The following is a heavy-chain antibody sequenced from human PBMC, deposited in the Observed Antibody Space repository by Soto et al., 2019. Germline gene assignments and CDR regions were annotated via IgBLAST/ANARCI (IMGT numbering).Heavy chain of an antibody. CDR1: GFTFSSYS. V-gene: IGHV3-21*01. D-gene: IGHD4-17*01. CDR2: ISSSSSYI. Sequence: PGGSLRLSCAASGFTFSSYSMNWVRQAPGKGLEWVSSISSSSSYIYYADSVKGRFTISRDNAKNSLYLQMNSLRAEDTAVYYCARAPHPRLRAFDIWGQGTMVTVSS. CDR3: ARAPHPRLRAFDI. J-gene: IGHJ3*02.